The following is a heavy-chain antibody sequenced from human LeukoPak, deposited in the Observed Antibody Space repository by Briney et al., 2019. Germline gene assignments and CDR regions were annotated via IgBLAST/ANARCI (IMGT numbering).Heavy chain of an antibody. CDR3: AKDLRITIIVVVKAPTEFDY. CDR2: IYYSGST. V-gene: IGHV4-39*07. D-gene: IGHD3-22*01. CDR1: GGSISSSSYY. Sequence: SETLSLTCTVSGGSISSSSYYWGWIRQPPGKGLEWIGSIYYSGSTYYNPSLKSRVTISVDTSKNQFSLKLSSVTAADTAVYYCAKDLRITIIVVVKAPTEFDYWGQGTLVTVSS. J-gene: IGHJ4*02.